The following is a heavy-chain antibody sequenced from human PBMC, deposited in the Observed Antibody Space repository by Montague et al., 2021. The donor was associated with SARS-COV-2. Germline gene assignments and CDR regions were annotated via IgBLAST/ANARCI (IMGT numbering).Heavy chain of an antibody. CDR1: GFTFSAYW. Sequence: SLRLSCAASGFTFSAYWMHSVRQAPGQGLEWVARIRADVTTTNXXXSXXVRFTISRDNAQDTVYLHLTTLTAEDTAVYYCVRAFSNSFKWFDPWGQGTLVTVSS. CDR3: VRAFSNSFKWFDP. J-gene: IGHJ5*02. V-gene: IGHV3-74*01. CDR2: IRADVTTT. D-gene: IGHD6-13*01.